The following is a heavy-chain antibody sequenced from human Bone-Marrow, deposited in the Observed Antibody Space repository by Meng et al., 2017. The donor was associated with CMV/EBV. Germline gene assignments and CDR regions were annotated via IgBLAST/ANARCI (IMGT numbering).Heavy chain of an antibody. J-gene: IGHJ5*02. Sequence: GESLKISCAASGFTFSSYGMHWVRQAPGKGLEWVAFIRYDGSNKYYADSVKGRFTISRDNSKNTLYLQMNSLRAEDSAVYFCARAPYGSISWFDPWGQGTLVTVSS. V-gene: IGHV3-30*02. CDR3: ARAPYGSISWFDP. D-gene: IGHD6-13*01. CDR2: IRYDGSNK. CDR1: GFTFSSYG.